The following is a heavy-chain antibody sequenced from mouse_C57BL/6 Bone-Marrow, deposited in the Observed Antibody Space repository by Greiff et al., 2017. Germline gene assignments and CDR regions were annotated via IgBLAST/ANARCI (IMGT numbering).Heavy chain of an antibody. CDR1: GYTFTSYW. D-gene: IGHD2-4*01. CDR2: IDPSDSYT. V-gene: IGHV1-69*01. Sequence: QVQLQQPGAELVMPGASVKLSCKASGYTFTSYWMHWVKQRPGQGLEWIGEIDPSDSYTNYNQKFKGKSTLTVDKSSSTAYMQLSSLTSEDSAVYYCAREGLRNLYAMDYWGQGTSVTVSS. CDR3: AREGLRNLYAMDY. J-gene: IGHJ4*01.